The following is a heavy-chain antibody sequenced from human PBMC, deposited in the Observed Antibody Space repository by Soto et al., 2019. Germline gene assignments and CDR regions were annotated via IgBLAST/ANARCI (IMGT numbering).Heavy chain of an antibody. Sequence: SETLSLTCSVSGGSINSYYWSWIRQSPGKGLEWIGFIYYSGNTNYNPSLKSRVTMSVDTSKNQFSLKLSSVTAADTAAYYCARVRGYCSSTSCLNFDCWGQGTLVTVSS. CDR2: IYYSGNT. CDR3: ARVRGYCSSTSCLNFDC. D-gene: IGHD2-2*01. J-gene: IGHJ4*02. CDR1: GGSINSYY. V-gene: IGHV4-59*01.